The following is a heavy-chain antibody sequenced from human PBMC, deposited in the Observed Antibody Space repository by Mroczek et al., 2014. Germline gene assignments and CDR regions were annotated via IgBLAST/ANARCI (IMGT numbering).Heavy chain of an antibody. CDR2: IYYSGST. CDR3: ARGSGWNYDSSGANDAFDI. J-gene: IGHJ3*02. D-gene: IGHD3-22*01. V-gene: IGHV4-30-4*01. CDR1: GGSISSGDYY. Sequence: QVQLQESGPGLVKPSQTLSLTCTVSGGSISSGDYYWSWIRQPPGKGLEWIGYIYYSGSTYYNPSLKSRVTISVDTSKNQFSLKLSSVTAADTAVYYCARGSGWNYDSSGANDAFDIWGQGTMVTVSS.